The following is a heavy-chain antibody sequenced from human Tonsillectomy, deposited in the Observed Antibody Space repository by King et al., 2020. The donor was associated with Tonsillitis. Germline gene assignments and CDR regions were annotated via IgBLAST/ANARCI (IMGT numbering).Heavy chain of an antibody. Sequence: VQLVESGGALVKPGGSLRLSCAASGFTFSDYYMTWIRQAPGKGLEWISCISTSSTYTYYADSVKGRFTISRDNAKNSLFLQMNSLRAEDTAVYYCAIALPGYYSGMDVWGPGTTVTVSS. CDR3: AIALPGYYSGMDV. CDR1: GFTFSDYY. V-gene: IGHV3-11*06. CDR2: ISTSSTYT. J-gene: IGHJ6*02.